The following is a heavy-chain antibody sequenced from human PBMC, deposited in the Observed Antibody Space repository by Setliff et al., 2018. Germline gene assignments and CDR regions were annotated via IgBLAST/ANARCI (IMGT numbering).Heavy chain of an antibody. D-gene: IGHD2-21*01. J-gene: IGHJ4*02. CDR3: AKDLTQHNY. V-gene: IGHV3-30*01. CDR1: GVTFSRHA. Sequence: LRLSCAASGVTFSRHAMHRVRQAPGKGLEWVAVMSNDGSDKNYADSVKGRFTISRDNSKNTLYLQMNSLRAEDTAVYYCAKDLTQHNYWGQGTLVTVSS. CDR2: MSNDGSDK.